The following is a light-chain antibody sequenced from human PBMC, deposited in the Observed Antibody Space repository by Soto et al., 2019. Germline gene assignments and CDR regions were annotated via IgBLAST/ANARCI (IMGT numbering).Light chain of an antibody. Sequence: QSALTQPASVSGSPGQSITISCTGTSSDVGDYNYVSWYQQHPGKAPKFMIYDVSNRPSGVSNRFSGSKSGNTASLTISGLQAEDEADYYCSSYTTSNTRQTVFGTGTKLTVL. V-gene: IGLV2-14*01. CDR3: SSYTTSNTRQTV. CDR1: SSDVGDYNY. CDR2: DVS. J-gene: IGLJ1*01.